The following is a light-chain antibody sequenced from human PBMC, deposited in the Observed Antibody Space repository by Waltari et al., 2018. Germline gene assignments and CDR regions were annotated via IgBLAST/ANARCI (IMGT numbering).Light chain of an antibody. J-gene: IGLJ3*02. CDR2: EGN. V-gene: IGLV2-23*01. CDR1: SSDVGNCLL. CDR3: CSYVGGTSWV. Sequence: QSALTQPASVSGSPGQSISISFTGSSSDVGNCLLLSWYQQHPGKAPKVIIYEGNKRPAGLSDRFSGSKSGNTASLTISALQPADEADYYCCSYVGGTSWVFGGGTKLTVL.